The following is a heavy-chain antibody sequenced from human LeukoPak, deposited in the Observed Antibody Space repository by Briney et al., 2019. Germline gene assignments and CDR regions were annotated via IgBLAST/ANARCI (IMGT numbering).Heavy chain of an antibody. CDR3: ARTPYYGMDV. Sequence: SETLSLTCTVSGGSISTYYWSWIRQPAGKGLEWIGHIYTSGSTNYNPSLKSRVTMSVDTSKSQFSLKLSSVTAADTAVYYCARTPYYGMDVWGQGTTVTVSS. J-gene: IGHJ6*02. CDR2: IYTSGST. V-gene: IGHV4-4*07. CDR1: GGSISTYY.